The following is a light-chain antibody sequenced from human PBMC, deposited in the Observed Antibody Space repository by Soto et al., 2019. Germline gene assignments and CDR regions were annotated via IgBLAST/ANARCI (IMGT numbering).Light chain of an antibody. CDR2: SAS. CDR3: LQYSDYPFT. V-gene: IGKV1-17*01. Sequence: DIQMTQSPSSLSASVGDRVTITCRASQGIRDALGWYQQKPGKVPKRLIYSASSLQNGVPSRFSGSGSETVFTLIISSLQPEDFATYFCLQYSDYPFTFGQGTRLEIK. J-gene: IGKJ5*01. CDR1: QGIRDA.